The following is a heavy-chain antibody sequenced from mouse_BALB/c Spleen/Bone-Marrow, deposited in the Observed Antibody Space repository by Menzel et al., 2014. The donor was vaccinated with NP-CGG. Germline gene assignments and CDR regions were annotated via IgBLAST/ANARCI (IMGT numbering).Heavy chain of an antibody. J-gene: IGHJ1*01. CDR3: ARGWGGAFDP. V-gene: IGHV5-6-5*01. D-gene: IGHD1-1*02. CDR2: AISGGAT. Sequence: EESGGRLVTPGTPLTLTCTVSGFSLTTYDITWVRQTPRKGLEWIGIAISGGATASAPWARGRFTISKTSSTTVDLKITSPTTEDTATYFCARGWGGAFDPWGPGTLVTVSS. CDR1: GFSLTTYD.